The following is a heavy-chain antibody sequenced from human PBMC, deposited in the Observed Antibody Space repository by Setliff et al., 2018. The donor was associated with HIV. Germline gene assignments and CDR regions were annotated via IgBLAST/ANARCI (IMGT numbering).Heavy chain of an antibody. V-gene: IGHV1-18*01. CDR1: GGTVNSQA. Sequence: ASVKVSCKASGGTVNSQALNWVRQAPGQGLEWMGWISAYSGNTNYAQKVKGRVTMTTDTSTSTAYMELRSLRSDDTAVYYCARAGHRPRNYYYYYMDVWGKGTTVTVSS. CDR3: ARAGHRPRNYYYYYMDV. CDR2: ISAYSGNT. J-gene: IGHJ6*03.